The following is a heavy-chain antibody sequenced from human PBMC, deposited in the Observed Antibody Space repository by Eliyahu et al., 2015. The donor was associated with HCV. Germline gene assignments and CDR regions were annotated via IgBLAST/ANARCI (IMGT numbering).Heavy chain of an antibody. CDR3: ARDSQPGIVVVVAADY. CDR2: ISYDGSNK. V-gene: IGHV3-30-3*01. CDR1: GFTFSXYA. D-gene: IGHD2-15*01. J-gene: IGHJ4*02. Sequence: QVQLVESGGGVVQPGRSLRLSCAASGFTFSXYAMHWVRQAPGKGLEWVAVISYDGSNKYYADSVKGRFTISRDNSKNTLYLQMNSLRAEDTAVYYCARDSQPGIVVVVAADYWGQRTLVTVSS.